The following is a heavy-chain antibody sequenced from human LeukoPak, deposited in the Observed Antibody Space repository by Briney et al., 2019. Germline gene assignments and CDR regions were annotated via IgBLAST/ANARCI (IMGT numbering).Heavy chain of an antibody. D-gene: IGHD1-26*01. V-gene: IGHV3-23*01. CDR1: GFTFSSFG. CDR3: ARSPRKYSGYLDY. J-gene: IGHJ4*02. CDR2: ISGSGGST. Sequence: GGSLRLSCAASGFTFSSFGMSWVRQAPGKGLEWVSDISGSGGSTYYADSVKGRFTISRDNSKNTLYLQMNSLRAEDTAVYYCARSPRKYSGYLDYWGQGTLVTVSS.